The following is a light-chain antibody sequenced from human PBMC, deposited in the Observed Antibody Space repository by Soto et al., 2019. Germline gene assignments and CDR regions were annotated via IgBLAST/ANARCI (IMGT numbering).Light chain of an antibody. CDR1: QDIGGR. V-gene: IGKV1-12*01. CDR3: LQVYSFPRT. J-gene: IGKJ1*01. Sequence: DIQITHSPSSVSASVLYRVTRTCWAGQDIGGRLAWFQQKPGKAPQYLIQAASILQSGVPSRFSGSGSGTEFILTINNLQPEDFASYFCLQVYSFPRTFGLGTKVDIK. CDR2: AAS.